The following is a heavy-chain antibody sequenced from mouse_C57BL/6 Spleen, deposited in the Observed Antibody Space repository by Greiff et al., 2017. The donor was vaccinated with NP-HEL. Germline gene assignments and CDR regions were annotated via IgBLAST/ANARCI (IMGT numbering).Heavy chain of an antibody. CDR1: GYTFTSYW. Sequence: QVQLQQPGAELVMPGASVKLSCKASGYTFTSYWMHWVKQRPGQGLEWIGEIDPSDSYTNYNQKFKGKSTLTVDKSSSTAYMQLSSLTSEDSAVYYCARSILRSHYFDYWGQGTTLTVSS. V-gene: IGHV1-69*01. CDR2: IDPSDSYT. CDR3: ARSILRSHYFDY. J-gene: IGHJ2*01. D-gene: IGHD1-1*01.